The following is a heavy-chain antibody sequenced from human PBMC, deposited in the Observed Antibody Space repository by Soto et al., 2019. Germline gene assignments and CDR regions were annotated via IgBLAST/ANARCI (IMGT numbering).Heavy chain of an antibody. CDR1: GGSISSYY. CDR2: IYHSGST. CDR3: ARDQLEGNWFDP. V-gene: IGHV4-59*12. J-gene: IGHJ5*02. Sequence: PSETLSLTCTVSGGSISSYYWSWIRQPPGKGLEWIGYIYHSGSTYYSPSLKSRVTISVDKSKNQFSLKLSSVTAADTAVYYCARDQLEGNWFDPWGQGTLVTVSS. D-gene: IGHD1-1*01.